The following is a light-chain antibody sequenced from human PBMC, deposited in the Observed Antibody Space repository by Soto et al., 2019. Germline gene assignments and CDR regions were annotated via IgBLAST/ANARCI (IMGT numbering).Light chain of an antibody. J-gene: IGLJ2*01. CDR2: EVH. Sequence: QSALTQPASMSGSPGQSITISCTGTSSDVGGYNYVSWYQQHPGKAPKLMIYEVHNRPSGVSNRFSGSKSGNTASLTISGVQAEDEADYYCSSYTSRSTDVLFGGGTKLTVL. V-gene: IGLV2-14*01. CDR3: SSYTSRSTDVL. CDR1: SSDVGGYNY.